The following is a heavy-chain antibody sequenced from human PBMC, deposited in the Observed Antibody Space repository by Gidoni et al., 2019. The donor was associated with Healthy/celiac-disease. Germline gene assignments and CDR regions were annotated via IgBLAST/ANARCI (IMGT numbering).Heavy chain of an antibody. CDR3: AKDGCTNGVCYSYYYGMDV. CDR1: GFTFSSYA. V-gene: IGHV3-23*01. J-gene: IGHJ6*02. D-gene: IGHD2-8*01. CDR2: ISGSGGST. Sequence: EVQLLESGGGLVQPGGSLRLSCAASGFTFSSYAMSWVRQAPGKGLEWVSAISGSGGSTYYADSVKGRFTISRDNSKNTLYLQMNSLRAEDTAVYYCAKDGCTNGVCYSYYYGMDVWGQGTTVTVSS.